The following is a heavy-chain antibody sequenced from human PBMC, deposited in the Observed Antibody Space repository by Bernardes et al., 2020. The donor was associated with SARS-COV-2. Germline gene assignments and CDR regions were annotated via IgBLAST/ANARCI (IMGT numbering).Heavy chain of an antibody. CDR2: ISGSGGST. D-gene: IGHD3-22*01. Sequence: GGSLRLPCAASGFTFSSHAMSWVRPGPGKGLGWVPAISGSGGSTYYADSVKGRFTISRDNSKNTLYLQMNSLRAEDTAVYYCAKEKGGLIVVVIRAFDYWGQGTLVTVSS. CDR3: AKEKGGLIVVVIRAFDY. CDR1: GFTFSSHA. V-gene: IGHV3-23*01. J-gene: IGHJ4*02.